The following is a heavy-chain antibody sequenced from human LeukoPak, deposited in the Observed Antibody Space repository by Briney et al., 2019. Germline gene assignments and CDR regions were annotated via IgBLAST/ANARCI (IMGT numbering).Heavy chain of an antibody. CDR2: ISYDGSNK. D-gene: IGHD6-19*01. J-gene: IGHJ4*02. CDR3: AKDPYSSGWPTFYYFDY. Sequence: PGGSLRLSCAASGFTFSSYGMHWVRQAPGKGLEWVAVISYDGSNKYYADSVKGRFTISRDNSKNTLYLQMYSLRAEDTAVYYCAKDPYSSGWPTFYYFDYWGQGTLVTVSS. V-gene: IGHV3-30*18. CDR1: GFTFSSYG.